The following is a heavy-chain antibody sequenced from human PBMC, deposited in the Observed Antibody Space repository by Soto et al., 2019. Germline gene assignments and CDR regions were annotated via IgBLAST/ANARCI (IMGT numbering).Heavy chain of an antibody. J-gene: IGHJ4*02. CDR3: AKVPNYYDSSGERSPFDY. CDR2: ISGSGGST. D-gene: IGHD3-22*01. V-gene: IGHV3-23*01. CDR1: GFTFSSYA. Sequence: GGSLRLSCAASGFTFSSYAMSWVRQAPGKGLEWVSAISGSGGSTYYADSVKGRFTISRDNSKNTLYLQMNSLRAEDTAVYYCAKVPNYYDSSGERSPFDYWGQGTLVTVSS.